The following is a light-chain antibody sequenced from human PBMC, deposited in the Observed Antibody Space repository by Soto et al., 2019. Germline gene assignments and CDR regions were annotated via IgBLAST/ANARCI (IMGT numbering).Light chain of an antibody. CDR2: GAS. Sequence: NVLTQSPGTLYLSPGERAALSCRASKSVTSNFVAWYQQRPGQAPRLLLYGASSRASGISDRFSGSGSGTDFTLTISSLEPEDFAVYYCQQYAASPQTFGQGTRVEVK. CDR1: KSVTSNF. V-gene: IGKV3-20*01. J-gene: IGKJ1*01. CDR3: QQYAASPQT.